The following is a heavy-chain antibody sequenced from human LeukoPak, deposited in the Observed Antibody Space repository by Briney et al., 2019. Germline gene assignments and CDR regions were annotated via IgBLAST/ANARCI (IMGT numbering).Heavy chain of an antibody. V-gene: IGHV4-4*07. CDR2: IYTSGST. D-gene: IGHD3-10*01. CDR3: ARGGHYGSGSYSSDAFDI. Sequence: PSETLSLTCTVSGGSISSYYWSWIRQPAGKGLEWIGRIYTSGSTNYNPSLKSRVTMSVDTSKNQFSLKLSSVTAADTAVYYCARGGHYGSGSYSSDAFDIWGQGTMVTVSS. J-gene: IGHJ3*02. CDR1: GGSISSYY.